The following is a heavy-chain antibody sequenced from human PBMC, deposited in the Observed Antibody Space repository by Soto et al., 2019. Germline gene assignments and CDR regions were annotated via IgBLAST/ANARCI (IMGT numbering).Heavy chain of an antibody. Sequence: QVTLKESGPVLVKPTETLTLTCTVSGFTLRNGGVGVSWIRQPPGKALEWLAHVFSNDEKAYSRSLKTRLAISKDTSKGQVVLTMTNMDPADTDTYYCAREWSDSFDFWGQGTLVTVSS. J-gene: IGHJ4*02. D-gene: IGHD2-8*01. CDR3: AREWSDSFDF. CDR1: GFTLRNGGVG. V-gene: IGHV2-26*01. CDR2: VFSNDEK.